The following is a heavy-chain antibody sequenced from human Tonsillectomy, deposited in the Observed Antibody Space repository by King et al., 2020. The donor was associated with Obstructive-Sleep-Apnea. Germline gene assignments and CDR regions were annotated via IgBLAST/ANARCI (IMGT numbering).Heavy chain of an antibody. J-gene: IGHJ3*02. Sequence: VQLVESGGGVVRPGGSLRLSCAASGFTFDDYGMSWVRQAPGKGLEWVSGINWNGGSTGYADSVKGRFTISRDNAKNSLYLRMNSLRAEDTALYHCARGRSYYYGSGSGEGAFDIWGQGTMVTVSS. D-gene: IGHD3-10*01. V-gene: IGHV3-20*01. CDR1: GFTFDDYG. CDR3: ARGRSYYYGSGSGEGAFDI. CDR2: INWNGGST.